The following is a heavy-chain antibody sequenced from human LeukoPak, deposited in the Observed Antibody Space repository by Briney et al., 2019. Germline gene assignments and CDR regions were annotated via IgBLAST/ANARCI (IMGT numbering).Heavy chain of an antibody. Sequence: GSSVKVSCKASGGTFSSYAISWVRQAPGQGLEWMGRIIPILGIANYAQKFQGRVTITADKSTSTAYMELSSLRSEDTAVYYCARENSIVVVVAATLLIDYWGQGTLVTVSS. CDR1: GGTFSSYA. J-gene: IGHJ4*02. V-gene: IGHV1-69*04. CDR3: ARENSIVVVVAATLLIDY. CDR2: IIPILGIA. D-gene: IGHD2-15*01.